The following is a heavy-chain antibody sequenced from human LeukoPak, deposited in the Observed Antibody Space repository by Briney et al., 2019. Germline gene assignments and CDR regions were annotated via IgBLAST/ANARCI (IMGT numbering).Heavy chain of an antibody. Sequence: GSSVKVSCKASGGTFSSYTISWVRQAPGQGLEWMGRIIPILGIANYAQKFRGRVTITADKSTSTAYMELSSLRSEDTAVYYCATETTVGYYYMDVWGKGTTVTVSS. CDR2: IIPILGIA. V-gene: IGHV1-69*02. CDR1: GGTFSSYT. J-gene: IGHJ6*03. CDR3: ATETTVGYYYMDV. D-gene: IGHD1-14*01.